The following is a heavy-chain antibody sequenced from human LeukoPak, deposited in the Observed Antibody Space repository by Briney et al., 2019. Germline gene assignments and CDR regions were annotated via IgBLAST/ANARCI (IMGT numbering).Heavy chain of an antibody. Sequence: GGSLRLSCAASGFTFKTYWMHWVRQAPGKGLVWVSHSNSDGSSTSYADSVRGRFTISRDNAKNTLYLQINSLRAEDTAVYYCARDLKGPVNDVFDMWGQGTMVTVSS. CDR2: SNSDGSST. CDR1: GFTFKTYW. J-gene: IGHJ3*02. V-gene: IGHV3-74*01. D-gene: IGHD4-23*01. CDR3: ARDLKGPVNDVFDM.